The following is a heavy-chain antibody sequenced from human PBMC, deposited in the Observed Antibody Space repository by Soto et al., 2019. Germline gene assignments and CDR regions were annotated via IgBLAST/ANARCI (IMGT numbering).Heavy chain of an antibody. Sequence: QVQLVQSGAEVKKPGSSVKVYCKASGGTLSSYTISWVRQPPGQGLEWMGRIISILGIANYAQKFQGRVTITADKSTSTAYMELSSLRSEETAVYYCARGEAIIAAAAVDYWGQGTLVTVSS. J-gene: IGHJ4*02. V-gene: IGHV1-69*02. CDR2: IISILGIA. CDR1: GGTLSSYT. D-gene: IGHD6-13*01. CDR3: ARGEAIIAAAAVDY.